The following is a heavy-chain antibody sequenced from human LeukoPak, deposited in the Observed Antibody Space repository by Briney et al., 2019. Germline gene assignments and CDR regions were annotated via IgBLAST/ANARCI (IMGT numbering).Heavy chain of an antibody. CDR2: IKQDGSEK. J-gene: IGHJ3*01. V-gene: IGHV3-7*04. CDR1: GFPFSIYW. D-gene: IGHD5-12*01. Sequence: GGSLRLSCAASGFPFSIYWMTWVRQAPGKGLEWVANIKQDGSEKYYVDSVKGRFTISRDNAKNSLYLQMNSLRAEDTAVYYCARCSGYDFFYPDWGQGTMVTVSS. CDR3: ARCSGYDFFYPD.